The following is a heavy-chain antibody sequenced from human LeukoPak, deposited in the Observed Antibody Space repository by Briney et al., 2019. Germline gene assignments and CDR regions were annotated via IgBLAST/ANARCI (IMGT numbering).Heavy chain of an antibody. Sequence: SSVNVSCKASVCTFTQYVISWVGQAPGRRLEWMGRFIPVHDTANYAHKFQGRVILTADKSTSTAYMELTSMRSEDTAVYCAMLGVIPDWGQGTLITVSS. V-gene: IGHV1-69*10. J-gene: IGHJ1*01. CDR2: FIPVHDTA. CDR1: VCTFTQYV. CDR3: MLGVIPD. D-gene: IGHD2-2*01.